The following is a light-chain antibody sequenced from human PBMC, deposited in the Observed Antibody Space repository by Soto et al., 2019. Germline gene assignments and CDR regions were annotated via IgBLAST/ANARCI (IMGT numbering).Light chain of an antibody. J-gene: IGLJ1*01. V-gene: IGLV1-40*01. CDR2: GNS. CDR3: QSYDSSLSGFYV. Sequence: PVLTQLPSVSGAPRQGGTISCTGSSSNIGAGFDVHWYQQLPGTAPKLLIYGNSNRPSGVPDRFSGSKSGTSASLAITGLQAEDEADYYCQSYDSSLSGFYVFGTGTKVIVL. CDR1: SSNIGAGFD.